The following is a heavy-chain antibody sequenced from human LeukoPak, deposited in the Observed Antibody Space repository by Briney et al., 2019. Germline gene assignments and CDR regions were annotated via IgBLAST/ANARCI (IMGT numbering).Heavy chain of an antibody. CDR1: GFTFSSYA. Sequence: GGSLRLSCAASGFTFSSYAMSWVRQAPGKGLEWVSGINWNGGSTGYADSVKGRFTISRDNAKNSLYLQMNSLRAEDTAVYYCARELVGARGDYFDYWGQGTLVTVSS. D-gene: IGHD1-26*01. CDR3: ARELVGARGDYFDY. J-gene: IGHJ4*02. V-gene: IGHV3-20*04. CDR2: INWNGGST.